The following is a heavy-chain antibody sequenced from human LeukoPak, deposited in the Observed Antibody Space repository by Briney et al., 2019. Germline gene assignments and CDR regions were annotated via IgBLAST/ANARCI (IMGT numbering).Heavy chain of an antibody. CDR3: ARGAPRGAAGTLEWMG. CDR2: IYTSGST. CDR1: GGSISSYY. D-gene: IGHD6-13*01. V-gene: IGHV4-4*07. J-gene: IGHJ4*02. Sequence: PSETLSLTCTVPGGSISSYYWSWIRQPAGKGLEWIRRIYTSGSTNYNPSLKSRVTMSVDTSKNQFSLKLSSVTAADTAVYYCARGAPRGAAGTLEWMGWGQGTLVTVSS.